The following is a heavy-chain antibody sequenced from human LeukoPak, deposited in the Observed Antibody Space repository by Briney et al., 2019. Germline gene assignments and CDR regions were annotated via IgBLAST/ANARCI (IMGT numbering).Heavy chain of an antibody. CDR1: GFTFSSYW. Sequence: PGGSLRLSCAASGFTFSSYWMSWVRQAPGKGLEWVANIKHDGSEKYYVDSVKGRFTISRDNAKNSLYLQMNSLRAEDTAVYHCARDKIVGATHFDYWGQGTLVTVSS. CDR2: IKHDGSEK. CDR3: ARDKIVGATHFDY. J-gene: IGHJ4*02. V-gene: IGHV3-7*01. D-gene: IGHD1-26*01.